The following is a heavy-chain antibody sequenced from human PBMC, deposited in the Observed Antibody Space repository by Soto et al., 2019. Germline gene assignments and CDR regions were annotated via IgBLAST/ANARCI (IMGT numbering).Heavy chain of an antibody. CDR3: GRYPEDDFWSGHPFDN. CDR2: INHSGST. D-gene: IGHD3-3*01. CDR1: GGSFSGYY. Sequence: QVQLQQWGAGLLKPSETLSLTCAVYGGSFSGYYWSWIRQPPGKGLEWIGEINHSGSTNYNPSLKSRVTISVDTSKNQFSLKLRSVTAADAAVYYCGRYPEDDFWSGHPFDNWGQGTLVTVSS. V-gene: IGHV4-34*01. J-gene: IGHJ4*02.